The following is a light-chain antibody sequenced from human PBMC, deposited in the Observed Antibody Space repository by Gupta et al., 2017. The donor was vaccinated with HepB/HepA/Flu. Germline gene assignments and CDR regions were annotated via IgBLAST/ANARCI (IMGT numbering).Light chain of an antibody. Sequence: GVTQSPTSLPVTPGEPADISCRSSPSLLHSNGYNYLDWYLQKPGQSPQLLIYLGSNRASGVPDRFSGSGSGTDFTLKISRVEAEDVGVYFCMQALQTPLTFGGGTKVEIK. CDR2: LGS. J-gene: IGKJ4*01. CDR3: MQALQTPLT. V-gene: IGKV2-28*01. CDR1: PSLLHSNGYNY.